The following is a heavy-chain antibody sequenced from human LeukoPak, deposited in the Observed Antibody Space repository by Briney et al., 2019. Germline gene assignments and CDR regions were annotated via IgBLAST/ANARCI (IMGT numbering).Heavy chain of an antibody. CDR2: IYYSGST. CDR1: GGSISSYY. Sequence: SETLSLTCTVSGGSISSYYWSWIRQPPGKGLEWIGYIYYSGSTNYSPSLKSRATISVDTSKNQFSLKLTSVTAADTAVYYCARGKGDYWGQGTLVTVSS. J-gene: IGHJ4*02. V-gene: IGHV4-59*01. CDR3: ARGKGDY.